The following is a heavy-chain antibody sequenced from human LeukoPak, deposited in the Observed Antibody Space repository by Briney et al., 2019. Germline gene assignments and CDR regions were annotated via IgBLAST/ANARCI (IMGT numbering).Heavy chain of an antibody. V-gene: IGHV1-46*01. CDR3: ARALRPHYYDSSGYYYERFDY. CDR1: GCTFTSYY. CDR2: INPSGGST. Sequence: ASLKVSCKASGCTFTSYYMHWVRQAPGQGLEWMGIINPSGGSTSYAQKFQGRVTMTSDTSTSTVYMELSSLRSEDTAVYYCARALRPHYYDSSGYYYERFDYWGQGTLVTVSS. J-gene: IGHJ4*02. D-gene: IGHD3-22*01.